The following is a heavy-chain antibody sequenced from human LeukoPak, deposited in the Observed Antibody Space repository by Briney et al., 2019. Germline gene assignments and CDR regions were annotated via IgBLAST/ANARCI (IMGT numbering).Heavy chain of an antibody. CDR3: ARGAAAGTHLDY. D-gene: IGHD6-13*01. CDR1: GFTFSSYS. V-gene: IGHV3-21*01. CDR2: ISSSSSYI. J-gene: IGHJ4*02. Sequence: GGSLSLSCAASGFTFSSYSMNWVRQAPGKGLEWVSSISSSSSYIYYADSVKGRFTISRDNAKSSLYLQMNSLRAEDTAVYYCARGAAAGTHLDYWGQGTLVTVSS.